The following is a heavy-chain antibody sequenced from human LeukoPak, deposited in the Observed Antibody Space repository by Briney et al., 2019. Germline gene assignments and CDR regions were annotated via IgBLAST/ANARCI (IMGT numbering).Heavy chain of an antibody. CDR1: GFTFDDYA. V-gene: IGHV3-9*01. D-gene: IGHD3-9*01. CDR2: ISWNSGSI. Sequence: GGSLRLSCAASGFTFDDYAMHWVRQAPGKGLEWVSGISWNSGSIGYADSVKGRFTISRDNAKNSLYLQMNSLRAEDTAFYYCAKASVRYFDWLFPDYWGQGTLVTVSS. J-gene: IGHJ4*02. CDR3: AKASVRYFDWLFPDY.